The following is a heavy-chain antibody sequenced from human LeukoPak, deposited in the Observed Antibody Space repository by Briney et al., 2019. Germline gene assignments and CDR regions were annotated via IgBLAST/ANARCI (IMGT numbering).Heavy chain of an antibody. V-gene: IGHV3-53*01. J-gene: IGHJ4*02. CDR3: ARRAGAYSHPYDY. D-gene: IGHD4/OR15-4a*01. CDR1: GFTVSSNS. Sequence: GGSLRLSCTVSGFTVSSNSMSWVRQAPGKGLEWVSFIYSDNTHYSDSVKGRFTISRDNSKNTLCLQMNSLRAEDTAVYYCARRAGAYSHPYDYWGQGTLVTVSS. CDR2: IYSDNT.